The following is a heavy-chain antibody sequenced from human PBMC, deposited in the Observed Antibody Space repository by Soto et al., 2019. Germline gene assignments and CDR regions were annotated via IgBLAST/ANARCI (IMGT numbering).Heavy chain of an antibody. CDR3: ARRSSSSMGINY. V-gene: IGHV1-2*04. D-gene: IGHD6-6*01. CDR2: INPNSGGT. Sequence: ASVKVSCKASGYTFTGYYMHWVRQAPGQGLEWMGWINPNSGGTNYAQKFQGWVTMTRDTSISTAYMELSRLRSDDTAVYDCARRSSSSMGINYWGQGTLVTVSS. CDR1: GYTFTGYY. J-gene: IGHJ4*02.